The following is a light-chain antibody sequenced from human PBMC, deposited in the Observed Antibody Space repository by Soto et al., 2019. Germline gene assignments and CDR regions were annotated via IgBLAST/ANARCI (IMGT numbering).Light chain of an antibody. Sequence: AIRMTQSPSSLSASTGDRVTITCRASQGISSYLAWYQQKPGKAPKFLIYAASTLQSGVPSRFSGSGSGTDFTLTISRLQYEDFATYYCQQYYSYPWTFGQGTKVEIK. CDR1: QGISSY. CDR3: QQYYSYPWT. V-gene: IGKV1-8*01. CDR2: AAS. J-gene: IGKJ1*01.